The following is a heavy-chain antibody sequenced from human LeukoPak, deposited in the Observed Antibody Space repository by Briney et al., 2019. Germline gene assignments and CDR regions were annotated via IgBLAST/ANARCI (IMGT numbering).Heavy chain of an antibody. CDR2: IRYDGSNK. J-gene: IGHJ6*03. CDR1: GFTFSSYG. Sequence: PGGSLRLPCAASGFTFSSYGMHWVRQAPGKGLEWVAFIRYDGSNKYYADSVKGRFTISRDNAKNSLYLQMNNLRAEDTAVYYCALPHYYDSEGASDMDVWGKGTTVTISS. V-gene: IGHV3-30*02. D-gene: IGHD3-10*01. CDR3: ALPHYYDSEGASDMDV.